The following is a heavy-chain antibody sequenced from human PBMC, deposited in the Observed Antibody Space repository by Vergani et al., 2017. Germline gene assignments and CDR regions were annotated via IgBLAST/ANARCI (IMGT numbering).Heavy chain of an antibody. D-gene: IGHD4-17*01. CDR2: ISSSSSYT. J-gene: IGHJ2*01. Sequence: QVQLVESGGGLVKPGGSLRLSCAASGFTFSDYYMSWIRQAPGKGLEWVSYISSSSSYTNYADSVKGRITISRDNAKNSLYLQMNSLRAEDTAVYYCARSGATVTSAPPYWYFDLWGRGTLVTVAS. CDR3: ARSGATVTSAPPYWYFDL. CDR1: GFTFSDYY. V-gene: IGHV3-11*05.